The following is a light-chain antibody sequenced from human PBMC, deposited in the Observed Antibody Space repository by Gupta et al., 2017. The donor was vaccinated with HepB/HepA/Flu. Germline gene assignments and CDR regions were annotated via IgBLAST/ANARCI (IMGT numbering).Light chain of an antibody. Sequence: IVLIQSPLSLRVTPAGPASISCRSSQSLLHSNGYNYLDWYLQKPGQSPQLLIYLGSNRASGVPDRCSGSGSGTDFTLKISRVEAEDVGVYYCMQALQTPTFGGGTKVEIK. V-gene: IGKV2-28*01. CDR1: QSLLHSNGYNY. J-gene: IGKJ4*01. CDR3: MQALQTPT. CDR2: LGS.